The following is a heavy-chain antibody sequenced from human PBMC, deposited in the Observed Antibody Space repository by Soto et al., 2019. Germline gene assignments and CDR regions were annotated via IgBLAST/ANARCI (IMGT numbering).Heavy chain of an antibody. V-gene: IGHV3-30*18. CDR3: PKDGKMATSNPTAMYY. Sequence: HPGGYLRLSCAASGFTFSNQGMHWVGQAPGTGLEWVAAISSDGSNKYYADSVKSRFTSSRDNSKNTLDLQINSQRAEETAVYSCPKDGKMATSNPTAMYYWGQGTLVTVSS. CDR2: ISSDGSNK. D-gene: IGHD5-12*01. CDR1: GFTFSNQG. J-gene: IGHJ4*02.